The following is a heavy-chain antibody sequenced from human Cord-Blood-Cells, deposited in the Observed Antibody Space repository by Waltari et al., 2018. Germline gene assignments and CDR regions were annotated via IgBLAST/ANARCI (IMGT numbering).Heavy chain of an antibody. Sequence: QVQLVQSGAEVTKPGSSVKVSCKASGGTFSSYALSRVRQAPGQGLEWMGGIIPIFGTANYAQKFQGRVTITADESTSTAYMELSSLRSEDTAVYYCSSPGIAAAGTYYYYGMDVWGQGTTVTVSS. CDR1: GGTFSSYA. V-gene: IGHV1-69*01. J-gene: IGHJ6*02. CDR3: SSPGIAAAGTYYYYGMDV. D-gene: IGHD6-13*01. CDR2: IIPIFGTA.